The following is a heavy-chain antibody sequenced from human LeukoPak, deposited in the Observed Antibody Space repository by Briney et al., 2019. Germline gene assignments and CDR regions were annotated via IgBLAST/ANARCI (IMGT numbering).Heavy chain of an antibody. J-gene: IGHJ1*01. V-gene: IGHV3-33*01. Sequence: PGRSLRLSRAASGFTFSNYGMHWVRQAPGKGLEWVAVIWYDGSNKYYADSVKGRFTISRDNSKIILYLQINSLRAEDTAVYYCARDASDTAMVGYFQHWGQGTLVTVSS. CDR3: ARDASDTAMVGYFQH. CDR1: GFTFSNYG. CDR2: IWYDGSNK. D-gene: IGHD5-18*01.